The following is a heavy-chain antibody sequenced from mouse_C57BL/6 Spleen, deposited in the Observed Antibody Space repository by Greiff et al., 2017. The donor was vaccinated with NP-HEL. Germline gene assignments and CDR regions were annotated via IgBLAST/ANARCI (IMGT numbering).Heavy chain of an antibody. J-gene: IGHJ2*01. CDR1: GYAFSSYW. V-gene: IGHV1-80*01. CDR3: ARSGYYYGTYFDY. Sequence: QVQLQQSGAELVKPGASVKISCKASGYAFSSYWMNWVKQRPGKGLEWIGQIYPGDGDTNYNGKFKGKATLTADKSSRTAYMQLSSLTSEDSAVYFCARSGYYYGTYFDYWGQGTTLTVSS. D-gene: IGHD1-1*01. CDR2: IYPGDGDT.